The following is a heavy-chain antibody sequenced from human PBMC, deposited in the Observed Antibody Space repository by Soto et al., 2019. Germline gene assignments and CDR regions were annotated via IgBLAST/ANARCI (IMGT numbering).Heavy chain of an antibody. D-gene: IGHD1-26*01. CDR3: AKNQGVELVPLATVDWFDP. J-gene: IGHJ5*02. CDR1: GFIFENFG. CDR2: ISGSGFKK. V-gene: IGHV3-23*01. Sequence: EVVLLESGGGLEQPGGSLRLSCAASGFIFENFGMSWVRQAPGKGLEWISSISGSGFKKYYADSVKGRFTISRDNSKSTVYLELNNRSAEDTAVYHCAKNQGVELVPLATVDWFDPWGQGSVVTVSS.